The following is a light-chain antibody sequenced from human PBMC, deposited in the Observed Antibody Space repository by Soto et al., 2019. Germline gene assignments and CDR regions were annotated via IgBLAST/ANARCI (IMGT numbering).Light chain of an antibody. CDR1: ASNIGGYNL. CDR2: EGV. V-gene: IGLV2-23*01. CDR3: CSYVGATTYV. Sequence: QSALAQPASVSGSRGQSITITCTGSASNIGGYNLVSWYQHHAGKAPKVIIYEGVKRPSGVSNRFSGFKSGTTASLTISGLQAEDEADYYCCSYVGATTYVFGSGTKVTAL. J-gene: IGLJ1*01.